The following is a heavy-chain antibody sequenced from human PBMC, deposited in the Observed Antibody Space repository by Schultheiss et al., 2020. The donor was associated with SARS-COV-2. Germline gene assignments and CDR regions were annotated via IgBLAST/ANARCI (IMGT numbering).Heavy chain of an antibody. CDR2: ISSSSSTI. CDR1: GFTFSSYS. D-gene: IGHD6-19*01. Sequence: GGSLRLSCAASGFTFSSYSMNWVRQAPGKGLEWVSYISSSSSTIYYADSVKGRFTISRDNAKNSLYLQMNSLRAEDTAVYYCAGESTSGRSPRFDYWGQGTLVTVSS. J-gene: IGHJ4*02. V-gene: IGHV3-48*01. CDR3: AGESTSGRSPRFDY.